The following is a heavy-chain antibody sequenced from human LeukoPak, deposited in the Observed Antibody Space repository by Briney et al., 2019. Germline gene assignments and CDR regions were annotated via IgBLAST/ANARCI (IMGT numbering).Heavy chain of an antibody. D-gene: IGHD2-2*01. Sequence: GGSLRLSCAAPGFTFSDHFLDWVRQAPGKGLEWVGRTRNKAHNYTTSYAASVQGRFTISRHASKKLMYLQMNSLKTEDTAVYFCVRDQGRPGDYWGQGTLVTVSS. J-gene: IGHJ4*02. CDR2: TRNKAHNYTT. CDR3: VRDQGRPGDY. V-gene: IGHV3-72*01. CDR1: GFTFSDHF.